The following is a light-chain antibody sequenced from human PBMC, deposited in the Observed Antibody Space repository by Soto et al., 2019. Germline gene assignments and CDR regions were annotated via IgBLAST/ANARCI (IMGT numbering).Light chain of an antibody. V-gene: IGKV3-20*01. CDR1: QSVSANY. CDR3: HQYGSSPLT. CDR2: GAS. J-gene: IGKJ3*01. Sequence: EVVLTQSPATLSLSPGERATLSCRANQSVSANYLAWYQQKPGQAPRLLIYGASSRATAIPDSFRGSGSGTDLNLTISRLEPEDFAVFYCHQYGSSPLTFGAGTKVDIK.